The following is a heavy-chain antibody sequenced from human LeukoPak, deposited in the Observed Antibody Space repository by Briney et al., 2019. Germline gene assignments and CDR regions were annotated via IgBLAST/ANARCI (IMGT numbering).Heavy chain of an antibody. CDR3: VRPGTSGTEGLEY. CDR1: GGSISTNSW. CDR2: IYHSGST. D-gene: IGHD1-26*01. Sequence: SETLSLTCAVSGGSISTNSWWSWSRQPPGKGLEWIGQIYHSGSTNPNPSLKSRVTISVDKSKNQFSLKVTSVTVADTAVYYCVRPGTSGTEGLEYWGQGTLVTVSS. J-gene: IGHJ4*02. V-gene: IGHV4-4*02.